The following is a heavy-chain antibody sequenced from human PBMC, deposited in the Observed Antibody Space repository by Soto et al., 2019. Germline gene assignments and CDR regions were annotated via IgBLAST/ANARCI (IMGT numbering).Heavy chain of an antibody. V-gene: IGHV2-5*02. CDR2: IYWDDDE. CDR1: GFSLTTRGGG. CDR3: AHSQRGPRDF. D-gene: IGHD5-12*01. Sequence: SGPTLVNATQTLTLTCTFSGFSLTTRGGGVGWIRQPPGKALEWLALIYWDDDEGYSPSLKSRLTITKDTSKTQVVLTVTNMDPLDTATYFCAHSQRGPRDFWGQGILVPVSS. J-gene: IGHJ4*02.